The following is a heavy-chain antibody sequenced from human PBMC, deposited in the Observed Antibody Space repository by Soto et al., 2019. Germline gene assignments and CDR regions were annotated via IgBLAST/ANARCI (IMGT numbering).Heavy chain of an antibody. CDR3: ASASASSMLRGVIIN. CDR2: MYHSGAT. Sequence: QVQLQESGPGLVKPSETLSLTCAFSGGSITSDNCWTWVRQTPGKWLEWIGEMYHSGATNYSPSLKSRVTILVDKSKNQFSLKLTSVTAADSARYYCASASASSMLRGVIINWGQGTLVTVSS. J-gene: IGHJ4*01. V-gene: IGHV4-4*02. D-gene: IGHD3-10*01. CDR1: GGSITSDNC.